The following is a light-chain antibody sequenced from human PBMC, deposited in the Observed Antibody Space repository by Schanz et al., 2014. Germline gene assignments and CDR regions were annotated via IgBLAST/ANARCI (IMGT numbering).Light chain of an antibody. CDR3: QSYDISLSVLYV. J-gene: IGLJ1*01. CDR1: SSDVGSYDY. V-gene: IGLV2-11*01. CDR2: NVN. Sequence: QSALIQPPSVSGSPGQSVTISCTGTSSDVGSYDYVSWYQQHPGTVPKPMIYNVNTRPSGVPDRFSGSKSGNTASLTVSGLQAEDEADYYCQSYDISLSVLYVFGTGTKVTVL.